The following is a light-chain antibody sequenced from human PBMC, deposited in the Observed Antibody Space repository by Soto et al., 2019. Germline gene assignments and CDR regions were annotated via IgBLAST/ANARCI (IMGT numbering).Light chain of an antibody. CDR1: QNIRNL. Sequence: DIQLTQSPSTLSAAVGDSVTITCRASQNIRNLLAWYQQKPGKAPKPLIYDASTLKTGVPSRFSGSGSGSEFNFTITGLQPDDFATYFCQQYNTYSTFGQGTDWRL. CDR2: DAS. V-gene: IGKV1-5*01. CDR3: QQYNTYST. J-gene: IGKJ5*01.